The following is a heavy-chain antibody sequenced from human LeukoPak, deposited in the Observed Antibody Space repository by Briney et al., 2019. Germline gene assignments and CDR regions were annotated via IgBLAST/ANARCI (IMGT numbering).Heavy chain of an antibody. CDR2: INPNSGGT. CDR3: AREGRYCSGGSCYSGVAAFDI. D-gene: IGHD2-15*01. CDR1: GYTFTGYY. Sequence: GASVKVSCTASGYTFTGYYMHWVRQAPGQGLEWMGWINPNSGGTNYAQKFQGRVTMTRDTSISTAYMELSRLRSDDTAVYYCAREGRYCSGGSCYSGVAAFDIWGQGTMVTVSS. J-gene: IGHJ3*02. V-gene: IGHV1-2*02.